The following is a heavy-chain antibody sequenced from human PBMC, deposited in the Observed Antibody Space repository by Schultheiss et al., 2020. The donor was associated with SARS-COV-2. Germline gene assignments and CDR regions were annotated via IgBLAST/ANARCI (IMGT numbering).Heavy chain of an antibody. J-gene: IGHJ4*02. CDR1: GFSLSTSGVG. CDR2: IYWNDDK. CDR3: ARIWLNYYGSEYYFDY. Sequence: SGPTLVKPTQTLTLTCTFSGFSLSTSGVGVGWIRQPPGKALEWLALIYWNDDKRYSPSLKSRLTITKDTSKNQVVLTMTNMDPVDTATYYCARIWLNYYGSEYYFDYWGQGTLVTVSS. V-gene: IGHV2-5*01. D-gene: IGHD3-10*01.